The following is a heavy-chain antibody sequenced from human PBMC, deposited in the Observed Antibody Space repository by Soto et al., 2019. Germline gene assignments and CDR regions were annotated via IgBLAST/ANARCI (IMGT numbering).Heavy chain of an antibody. J-gene: IGHJ6*03. CDR1: GYSFTSYW. Sequence: GESLKISCKGSGYSFTSYWIGWVRQMPGKGLEWMGIIYPGDSDTRYSPSLQGQVTISADMSISTAYLQWTSLKASDTAMYYCARHGGYGDYYYYYYMDVWGKGTTVTVSS. V-gene: IGHV5-51*01. CDR2: IYPGDSDT. D-gene: IGHD4-17*01. CDR3: ARHGGYGDYYYYYYMDV.